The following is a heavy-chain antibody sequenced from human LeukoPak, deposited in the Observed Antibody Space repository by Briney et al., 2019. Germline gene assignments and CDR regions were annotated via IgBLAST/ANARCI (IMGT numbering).Heavy chain of an antibody. CDR1: GFTFSRYE. V-gene: IGHV3-48*03. Sequence: GGSLRLSCAASGFTFSRYEMNWVRQAPGKGLEWVSQTSSSGGAIYYADSVKGRFTISRDNAKNSLYLQMNSLRVEDTAVYYCARYGYGGGFDYWGQGTLVTVSS. D-gene: IGHD5-18*01. CDR3: ARYGYGGGFDY. J-gene: IGHJ4*02. CDR2: TSSSGGAI.